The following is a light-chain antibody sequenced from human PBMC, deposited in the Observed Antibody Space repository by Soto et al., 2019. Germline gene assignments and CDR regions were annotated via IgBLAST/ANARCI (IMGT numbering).Light chain of an antibody. J-gene: IGLJ1*01. CDR1: SSNIGSNT. CDR2: SNN. Sequence: QSVLTQPPSGSGTPGQRGTISCSGSSSNIGSNTVNWYQQLPGTAPKLLIYSNNQRPSGVPDRFSGSKSGTSASLAISGLQSEDEADYYCAAWDDSLNGPHYVFGTGTKVTVL. V-gene: IGLV1-44*01. CDR3: AAWDDSLNGPHYV.